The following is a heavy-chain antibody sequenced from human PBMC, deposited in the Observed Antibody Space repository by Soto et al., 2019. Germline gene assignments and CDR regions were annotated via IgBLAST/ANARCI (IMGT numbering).Heavy chain of an antibody. CDR3: AKVRSETAARSALNY. CDR2: ISGSGGTT. CDR1: GFTFSSYA. J-gene: IGHJ4*02. Sequence: EVQLLESGGGLVQPGGSLRLSCAASGFTFSSYAMTWVRQAPGEGLEWVLGISGSGGTTYYADSVKGRFTISRDNFKITLYLQMNSLRAEDTAVYYSAKVRSETAARSALNYWGPGTLVTVSS. D-gene: IGHD2-2*01. V-gene: IGHV3-23*01.